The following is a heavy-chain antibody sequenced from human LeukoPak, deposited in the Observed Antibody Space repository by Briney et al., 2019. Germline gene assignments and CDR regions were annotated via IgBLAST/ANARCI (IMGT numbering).Heavy chain of an antibody. J-gene: IGHJ6*02. CDR1: GFMFSTSS. CDR3: ARDFDLDGSGSRYYSGMDV. CDR2: VSSSSSYI. D-gene: IGHD3-10*01. Sequence: GGSMRLSCAASGFMFSTSSMNWVRQAPGKGLEWVSSVSSSSSYIYYADPVKGRFTISRDNAKNSLYLHMNSLRAEDTAVYYCARDFDLDGSGSRYYSGMDVWGQGTTVTVSS. V-gene: IGHV3-21*01.